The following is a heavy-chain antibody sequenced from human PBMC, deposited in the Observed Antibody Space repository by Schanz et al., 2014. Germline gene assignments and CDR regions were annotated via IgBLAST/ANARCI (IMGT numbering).Heavy chain of an antibody. J-gene: IGHJ3*02. Sequence: VQLVESGGGLVQPGRSLRLSCAASGFSFSTYAMHWVRQAPGQGLEKVAVISYHGSEKYYADSVKGRFTISRDNSKNTLYLQMNSLRTEDTAMYYCAKRCSSTSCSHGAFDIWGQGTMVTVSS. CDR3: AKRCSSTSCSHGAFDI. D-gene: IGHD2-2*01. V-gene: IGHV3-30*04. CDR1: GFSFSTYA. CDR2: ISYHGSEK.